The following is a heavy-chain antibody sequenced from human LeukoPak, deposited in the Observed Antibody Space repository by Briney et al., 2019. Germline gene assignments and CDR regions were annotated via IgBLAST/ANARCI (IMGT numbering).Heavy chain of an antibody. Sequence: GGSLRLSCAASGFTFSSYWMSWVRQAPGKGLEWVANIKQDGSEKYYVDSVKGRFTISRDNAKNSLYLQMNSLRAEDTAVYYCASDYDSSGYRLYYFDYWGQGTLVTVSS. J-gene: IGHJ4*02. V-gene: IGHV3-7*01. D-gene: IGHD3-22*01. CDR2: IKQDGSEK. CDR1: GFTFSSYW. CDR3: ASDYDSSGYRLYYFDY.